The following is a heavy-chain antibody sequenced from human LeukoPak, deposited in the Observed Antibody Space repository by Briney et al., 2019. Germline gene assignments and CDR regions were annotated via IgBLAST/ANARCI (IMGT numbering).Heavy chain of an antibody. CDR3: ARGGGGFIVGGARPADC. Sequence: ASVTDSCMASGYTFTSYGISWVRQAPGQGLEWMGWISAYNGNTNYAQKLQGRVTMTTDTSTSTAYMELRSLRSDDPGVDCCARGGGGFIVGGARPADCWGQGTLVTVSS. CDR2: ISAYNGNT. CDR1: GYTFTSYG. V-gene: IGHV1-18*01. D-gene: IGHD1-26*01. J-gene: IGHJ4*02.